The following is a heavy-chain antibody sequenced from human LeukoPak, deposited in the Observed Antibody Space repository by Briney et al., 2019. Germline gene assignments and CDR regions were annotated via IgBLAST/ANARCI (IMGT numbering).Heavy chain of an antibody. J-gene: IGHJ6*02. V-gene: IGHV1-69*04. CDR3: ARDQGLTAPPPYGLDV. D-gene: IGHD5-18*01. CDR2: IIPILNIT. Sequence: SVKVSCKASGGTFSSYAITWVRQAPGQGLEWMGRIIPILNITRYTQKFQGRVTITADTSTSTVYMELSSLRSEETAVYYCARDQGLTAPPPYGLDVWGQGTTVIVSS. CDR1: GGTFSSYA.